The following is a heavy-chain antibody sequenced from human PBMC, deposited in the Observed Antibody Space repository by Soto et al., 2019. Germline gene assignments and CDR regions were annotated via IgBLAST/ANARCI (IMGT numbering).Heavy chain of an antibody. V-gene: IGHV4-59*01. CDR3: ARMRGLGEISPFFDH. CDR2: IYPNGRT. J-gene: IGHJ4*02. D-gene: IGHD3-16*02. CDR1: SASLDSDX. Sequence: QVHLQESGPGLVKPSETLSLTCAVSSASLDSDXWSWIRQPPGKGLEWIGYIYPNGRTNYNPSLRGRVAISIDKSKNQFSLRLDSVFAADAAVYFCARMRGLGEISPFFDHWGQGTLVTVSS.